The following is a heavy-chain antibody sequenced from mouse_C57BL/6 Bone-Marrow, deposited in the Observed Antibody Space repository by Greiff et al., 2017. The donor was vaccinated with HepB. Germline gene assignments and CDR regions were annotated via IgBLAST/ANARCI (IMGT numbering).Heavy chain of an antibody. V-gene: IGHV5-17*01. CDR2: ISSGSSTI. D-gene: IGHD1-1*01. CDR3: ARDVRAAMDY. J-gene: IGHJ4*01. CDR1: GFTFSDSG. Sequence: VQLQQSGGGLVKPGGSLKLSCAASGFTFSDSGMHWVRQAPEKGLEWVAYISSGSSTIYYADTVKGRFTISRDKAKNTLFLQMTSLRSEDTAMYYCARDVRAAMDYWGQGTSVTVSS.